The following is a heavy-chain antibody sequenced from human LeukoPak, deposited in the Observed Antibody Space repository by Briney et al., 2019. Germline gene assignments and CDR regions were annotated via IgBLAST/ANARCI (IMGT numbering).Heavy chain of an antibody. Sequence: GGSLRLSCAVSGFTFSSYSMNWVRQAPGKGLEWVSSISTSSSYVYYADSVKGRFIISRDNAKNSLYLQMNSLRAEDTAVYYCARDPPILTGPYYYYMDVWGKGTTVTISS. V-gene: IGHV3-21*06. CDR3: ARDPPILTGPYYYYMDV. D-gene: IGHD3-9*01. CDR2: ISTSSSYV. CDR1: GFTFSSYS. J-gene: IGHJ6*03.